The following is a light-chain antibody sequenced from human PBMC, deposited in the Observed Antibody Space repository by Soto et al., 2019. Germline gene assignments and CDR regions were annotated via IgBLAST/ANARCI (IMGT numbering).Light chain of an antibody. CDR3: QQYSTYPRT. CDR2: RAS. Sequence: DIQMTQSPSTLSASVGDRFTITCLAIQSISNSLAWYEQQPGKAPRLLIYRASALQSGVPSRFRGSGSGTEFTLTIDSLQPDDFATFYCQQYSTYPRTFGGGTKVDIK. CDR1: QSISNS. J-gene: IGKJ4*01. V-gene: IGKV1-5*03.